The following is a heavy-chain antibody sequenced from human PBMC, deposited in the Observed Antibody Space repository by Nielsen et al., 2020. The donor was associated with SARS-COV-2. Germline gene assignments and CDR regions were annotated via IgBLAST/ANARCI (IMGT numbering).Heavy chain of an antibody. CDR1: GGTFSNYA. D-gene: IGHD1-26*01. J-gene: IGHJ6*02. CDR2: INPILGIA. V-gene: IGHV1-69*04. Sequence: SVKVSCKASGGTFSNYAISWVRQAPGQGLEWVGRINPILGIADNAQNLQGRVTITADKSTTTAYMELSRLRSEDTAVYYCARIHFVVGGGYDYGMDVWGQGTTVTVSS. CDR3: ARIHFVVGGGYDYGMDV.